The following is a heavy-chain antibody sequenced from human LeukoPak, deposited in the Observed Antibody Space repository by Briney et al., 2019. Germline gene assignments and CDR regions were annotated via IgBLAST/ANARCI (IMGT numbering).Heavy chain of an antibody. CDR2: ISGSGGST. J-gene: IGHJ6*02. D-gene: IGHD3-16*01. V-gene: IGHV3-23*01. CDR1: GFTFSSYA. CDR3: AKAALGGSYYYYVMDV. Sequence: PGGSLRLSCAASGFTFSSYALTWVGQAPGKGLEWVSIISGSGGSTYYADSVKGRFTISRDNSKNTLYLQTNSLRAEDTAVYHCAKAALGGSYYYYVMDVWGQGTTVTVSS.